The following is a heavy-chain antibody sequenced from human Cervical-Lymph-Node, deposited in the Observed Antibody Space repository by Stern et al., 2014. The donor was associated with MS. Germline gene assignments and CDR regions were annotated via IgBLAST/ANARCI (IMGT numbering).Heavy chain of an antibody. CDR2: IKPNTGGT. CDR3: ARDQRGITIFGVVTDYYYLGMDV. D-gene: IGHD3-3*01. V-gene: IGHV1-2*02. Sequence: QVQLEQSGAEVKKPGASVKVSCKTSGYIFTGYYIHWVRQAPGQGLERMAWIKPNTGGTKYAQKSQGRVTMSRDTSISTAYVELSSLTSDDTAVYYCARDQRGITIFGVVTDYYYLGMDVWGQGTTVTVSS. J-gene: IGHJ6*02. CDR1: GYIFTGYY.